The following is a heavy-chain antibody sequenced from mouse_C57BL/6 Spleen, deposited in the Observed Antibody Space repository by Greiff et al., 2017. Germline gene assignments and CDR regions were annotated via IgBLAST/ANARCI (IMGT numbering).Heavy chain of an antibody. Sequence: VKVVESGAELVKPGASVTISCKASGYAFSSYWMNWVKQRPGKGLEWLGQIYPGDGDTNYNGKFKGKATLTADKSSSTAYMQLSSLTSEDSAVYFCARRTPGDYWGQGTTLTVSS. J-gene: IGHJ2*01. CDR3: ARRTPGDY. V-gene: IGHV1-80*01. CDR2: IYPGDGDT. CDR1: GYAFSSYW.